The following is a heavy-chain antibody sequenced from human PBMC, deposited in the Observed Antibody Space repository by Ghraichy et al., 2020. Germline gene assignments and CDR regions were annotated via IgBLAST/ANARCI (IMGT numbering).Heavy chain of an antibody. D-gene: IGHD2-15*01. V-gene: IGHV3-21*01. CDR3: ARDIMGCSGGSCYFDY. Sequence: GGSLRLSCAASGFTFSSYSMNWVRQAPGKGLEWVSSISSSSSYIYYADSVKGRFTISRDNAKNSLYLQMNSLRAEDTAVYYCARDIMGCSGGSCYFDYWGQGTLVTVSS. CDR2: ISSSSSYI. J-gene: IGHJ4*02. CDR1: GFTFSSYS.